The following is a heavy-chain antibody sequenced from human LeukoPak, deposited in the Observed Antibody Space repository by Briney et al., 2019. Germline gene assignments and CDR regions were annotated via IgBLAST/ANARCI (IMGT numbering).Heavy chain of an antibody. D-gene: IGHD3-22*01. V-gene: IGHV3-23*01. J-gene: IGHJ4*02. CDR3: AKGIYDSSGYPFDY. CDR2: ISGSVGST. CDR1: GFTFSSYA. Sequence: PGGSLRLSCAASGFTFSSYAMSCVRQAPGKRLEWVSAISGSVGSTYYADFVKGRFTISRDNSKNTLYLQMNSLRAEDTAVYYCAKGIYDSSGYPFDYWGQGTLVTVSS.